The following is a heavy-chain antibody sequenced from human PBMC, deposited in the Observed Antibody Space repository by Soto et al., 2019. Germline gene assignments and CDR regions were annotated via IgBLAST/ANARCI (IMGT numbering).Heavy chain of an antibody. CDR2: ISFDGSNK. CDR3: ASADYYDSSADPPDAFDI. CDR1: GCTFSSHA. V-gene: IGHV3-30-3*01. D-gene: IGHD3-22*01. J-gene: IGHJ3*02. Sequence: PGGSLRLSCAASGCTFSSHAMHWVRQAPGKGLEWVAVISFDGSNKYYADSVKGRFTISRDNSKNTLYLQMNSLRAEDTAVYYCASADYYDSSADPPDAFDIWGQGTMVTVSS.